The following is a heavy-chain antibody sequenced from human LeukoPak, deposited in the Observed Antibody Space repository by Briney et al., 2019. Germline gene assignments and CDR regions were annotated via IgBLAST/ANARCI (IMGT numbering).Heavy chain of an antibody. Sequence: PGGSLRLSCAASGFTFSSYWMHWVRQAPGKGLVWVSRINSDGSSTSYADSVKGRFTISRDNAKNTLYLQMNSLRAEDTAVNYCASGEQPLLYGYFDYWGQGTLVTVSS. CDR2: INSDGSST. CDR1: GFTFSSYW. V-gene: IGHV3-74*01. D-gene: IGHD2-2*02. CDR3: ASGEQPLLYGYFDY. J-gene: IGHJ4*02.